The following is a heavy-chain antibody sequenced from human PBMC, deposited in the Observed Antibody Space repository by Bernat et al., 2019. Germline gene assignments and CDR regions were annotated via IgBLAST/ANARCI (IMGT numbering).Heavy chain of an antibody. CDR3: TRHLETIDY. CDR2: IRSKAKSYAT. J-gene: IGHJ4*02. Sequence: EVQLVESGGGLVQPGGSLKLSCAASGFTFSDSAIHWVRQASGKGLEWVGHIRSKAKSYATAYAESAKGRFTISRDDSKNTAYLQMNSLKTEGTAVYYCTRHLETIDYWGQGTLVTVSS. D-gene: IGHD1-1*01. CDR1: GFTFSDSA. V-gene: IGHV3-73*01.